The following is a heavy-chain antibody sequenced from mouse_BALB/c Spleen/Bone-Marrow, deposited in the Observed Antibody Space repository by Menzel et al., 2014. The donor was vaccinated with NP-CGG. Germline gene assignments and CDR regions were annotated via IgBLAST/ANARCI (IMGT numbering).Heavy chain of an antibody. CDR1: GYSIXSDYA. V-gene: IGHV3-2*02. J-gene: IGHJ2*01. D-gene: IGHD1-1*01. CDR3: ARNDYYGGSYFDY. CDR2: IGYSGST. Sequence: EVQLVESGPGLVKPSQSLSLTCTVTGYSIXSDYAWNWIRQFPGKKLEWMGFIGYSGSTSYNPSLSSRISVTRDTSKNQFFLHLNSVTTEDTATYYCARNDYYGGSYFDYWGQGTTLTVSS.